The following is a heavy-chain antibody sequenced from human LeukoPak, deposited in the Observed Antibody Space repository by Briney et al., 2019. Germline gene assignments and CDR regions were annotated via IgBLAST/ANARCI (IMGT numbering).Heavy chain of an antibody. Sequence: SETLSLTCTVSGGSISSYYWSWIRQPPGKGLEWIGYIYYSGSTNYNPSLKSRVTISVDTSKNQFSLKLSSVTAADTAVYCCARPRRPTLFGVVDPNWFDPWGQGTLVTVSS. D-gene: IGHD3-3*01. CDR2: IYYSGST. CDR3: ARPRRPTLFGVVDPNWFDP. V-gene: IGHV4-59*01. J-gene: IGHJ5*02. CDR1: GGSISSYY.